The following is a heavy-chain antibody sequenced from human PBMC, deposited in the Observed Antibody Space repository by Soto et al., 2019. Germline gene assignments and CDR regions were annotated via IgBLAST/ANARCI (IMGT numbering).Heavy chain of an antibody. CDR3: ARGQRFSDWFDP. CDR1: GGAISTYY. V-gene: IGHV4-4*07. CDR2: IYSSGST. D-gene: IGHD3-3*01. J-gene: IGHJ5*02. Sequence: SETLSLTCTVSGGAISTYYWTWIRQPAGKGLEWIGRIYSSGSTKYNPSLQSRVTMSLDTSNNQFSLRLTSVTAADTAVYYCARGQRFSDWFDPWGQGTLVTVSS.